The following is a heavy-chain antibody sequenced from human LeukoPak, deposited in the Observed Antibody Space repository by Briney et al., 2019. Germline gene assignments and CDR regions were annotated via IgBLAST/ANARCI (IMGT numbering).Heavy chain of an antibody. V-gene: IGHV4-59*08. CDR3: ARHLDYGEFDY. J-gene: IGHJ4*02. Sequence: SETLSLTCTVSGGSISSYYWSWLRQPPGKGLEWIGYIYYSGSTNYNPSLKSRVTISVDTSKNQFSLKLSSVTAADTAVYYCARHLDYGEFDYWGQGTLVTVSS. D-gene: IGHD4-17*01. CDR1: GGSISSYY. CDR2: IYYSGST.